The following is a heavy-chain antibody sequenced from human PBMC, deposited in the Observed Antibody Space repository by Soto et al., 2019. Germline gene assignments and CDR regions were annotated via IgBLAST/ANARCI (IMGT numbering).Heavy chain of an antibody. CDR1: GGSISSYY. CDR3: AREGIVVVPAAMSFGGWFDP. V-gene: IGHV4-59*12. CDR2: IYHSGST. Sequence: SETLSLTCTVSGGSISSYYWSWIRQPPGKGLEWIGYIYHSGSTNYNPSLKSRVTISVDTSKNQFSLKLSSVTAADTAVYYCAREGIVVVPAAMSFGGWFDPWGQGTLVTVSS. D-gene: IGHD2-2*01. J-gene: IGHJ5*02.